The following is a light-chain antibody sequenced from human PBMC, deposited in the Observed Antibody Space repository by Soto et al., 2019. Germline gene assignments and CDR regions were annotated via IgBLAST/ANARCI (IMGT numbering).Light chain of an antibody. CDR3: GSYTTSDTLA. Sequence: QSALTQPASVSGSPGQPITISCTGSYSDVGGYNSVSWYQQHPGKAPKLMIYDVDNRPSGVSNRFSGSKSGNTASLTISGLQTXDXAXYYCGSYTTSDTLAFGGGTKLTVL. J-gene: IGLJ2*01. V-gene: IGLV2-14*03. CDR1: YSDVGGYNS. CDR2: DVD.